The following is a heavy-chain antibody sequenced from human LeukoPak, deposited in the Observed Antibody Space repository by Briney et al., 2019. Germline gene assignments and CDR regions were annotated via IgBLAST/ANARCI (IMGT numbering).Heavy chain of an antibody. D-gene: IGHD3-16*02. Sequence: GGSLRLSCAASGFTFSNAWMSWVRQAPGKGLEWVGRIKSKTDGGTTDYAAPVKGRFTISRDDSKNMLHLQMNSLKTEDTAVYYCTTPRGMITFGGVIVRTDAFDIWGQGTMVTVSS. CDR3: TTPRGMITFGGVIVRTDAFDI. V-gene: IGHV3-15*01. CDR1: GFTFSNAW. CDR2: IKSKTDGGTT. J-gene: IGHJ3*02.